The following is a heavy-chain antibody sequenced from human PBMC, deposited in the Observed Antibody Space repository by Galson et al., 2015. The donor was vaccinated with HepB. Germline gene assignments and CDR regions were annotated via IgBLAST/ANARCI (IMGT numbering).Heavy chain of an antibody. Sequence: ETLSLTCSVSGDSISSRNYYWGWIRQSPGKGLEWIGSFYYAGNTYYIPSLKSRVTISADTSKNQVSLTLASVTAADTALYYCARHNGDNFHYAMDVWGQGTTVTVSS. CDR3: ARHNGDNFHYAMDV. J-gene: IGHJ6*02. V-gene: IGHV4-39*01. D-gene: IGHD4/OR15-4a*01. CDR2: FYYAGNT. CDR1: GDSISSRNYY.